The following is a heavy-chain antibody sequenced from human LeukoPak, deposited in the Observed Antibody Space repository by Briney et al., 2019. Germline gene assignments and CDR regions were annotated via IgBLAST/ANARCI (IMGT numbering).Heavy chain of an antibody. CDR2: IYYSGST. CDR1: GGTISSSSYY. CDR3: VRGINPSDY. Sequence: SETLSLTCTVSGGTISSSSYYWGWIRQPPGKGLEWIGYIYYSGSTYYNPSLKSRVTTLLDTSKNQFSLKLSSVTGADTAVYYCVRGINPSDYWGQGTLVTVSS. V-gene: IGHV4-39*07. D-gene: IGHD1-14*01. J-gene: IGHJ4*02.